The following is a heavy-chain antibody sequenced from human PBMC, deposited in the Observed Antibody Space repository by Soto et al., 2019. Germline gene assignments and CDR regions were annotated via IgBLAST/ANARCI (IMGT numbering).Heavy chain of an antibody. Sequence: ASVKVSCKASGYTFTSYGISWVRQAPGQVLEGMGWISAYNGNTNYAQKLQGRVTMTTDTSTNTAYMELSSLRSEDTAVYYCARDGDSSSAQGFQNWGQGTLVTVYS. V-gene: IGHV1-18*01. CDR3: ARDGDSSSAQGFQN. CDR1: GYTFTSYG. CDR2: ISAYNGNT. J-gene: IGHJ1*01. D-gene: IGHD6-6*01.